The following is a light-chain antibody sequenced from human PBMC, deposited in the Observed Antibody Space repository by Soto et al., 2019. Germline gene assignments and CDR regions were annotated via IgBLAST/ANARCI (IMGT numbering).Light chain of an antibody. CDR3: QQYGRSPFT. Sequence: LVLTQSPGTLSLSPGETATLSCRASQSVSNIYLGWYQQKPGQAPRLLIFDGSSRATGIPDRFSGSGSGTDFTLTISRLEPEDFAVYYCQQYGRSPFTFGPGTKVAIK. V-gene: IGKV3-20*01. J-gene: IGKJ3*01. CDR1: QSVSNIY. CDR2: DGS.